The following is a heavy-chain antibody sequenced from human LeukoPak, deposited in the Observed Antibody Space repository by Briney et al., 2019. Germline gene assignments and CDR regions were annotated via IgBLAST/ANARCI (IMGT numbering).Heavy chain of an antibody. CDR1: GYTFTSYY. Sequence: ASVKVSCKASGYTFTSYYMHWVRQAPGQGLEWMGIINPSGGSTSYAQKFQGRVTMTRDMSTSTAHMELRSLRSDDTAVYYCAREHYGDYDNWGQGTLVTVSS. J-gene: IGHJ4*02. D-gene: IGHD4-17*01. CDR2: INPSGGST. CDR3: AREHYGDYDN. V-gene: IGHV1-46*01.